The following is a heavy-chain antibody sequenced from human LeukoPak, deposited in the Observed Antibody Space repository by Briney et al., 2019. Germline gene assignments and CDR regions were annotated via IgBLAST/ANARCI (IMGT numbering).Heavy chain of an antibody. CDR3: MTNRDTYCSSTSCYVGWFDP. J-gene: IGHJ5*02. CDR1: GGSFSGYY. V-gene: IGHV4-34*01. CDR2: INHSGST. Sequence: SETLSLTCAVYGGSFSGYYWSWIRQPPGKGLEWIGEINHSGSTNYNPSLKSRVTISVDTSKNQFSLKLSSVTAADTAVDYCMTNRDTYCSSTSCYVGWFDPWGQGTLVTVSS. D-gene: IGHD2-2*01.